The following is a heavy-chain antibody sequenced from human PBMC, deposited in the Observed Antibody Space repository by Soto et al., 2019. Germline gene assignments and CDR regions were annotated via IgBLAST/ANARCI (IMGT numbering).Heavy chain of an antibody. J-gene: IGHJ5*02. V-gene: IGHV1-69*02. Sequence: SVKASCKASGGTFSSYTISWVRRAPGQGLEWMGRIIPILGIANYAQEFQGRVTITADKSTSTAYMELSSLRSEDTAVYYCARPGIEPALYDSWGQATLVTVSS. CDR2: IIPILGIA. CDR1: GGTFSSYT. D-gene: IGHD3-16*01. CDR3: ARPGIEPALYDS.